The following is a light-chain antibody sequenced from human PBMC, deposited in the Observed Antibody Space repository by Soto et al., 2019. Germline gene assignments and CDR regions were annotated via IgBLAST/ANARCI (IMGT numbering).Light chain of an antibody. J-gene: IGKJ5*01. CDR3: QHYHGWSIT. V-gene: IGKV3-15*01. CDR1: QSVSSH. Sequence: EIVLTQSPGTLSLSPGDRASLSCRASQSVSSHLAWYQHKPGQAPRLLFYDASTRATGIPARFSGSGSGTEFTLTISSLQSEDFAVYYCQHYHGWSITFGQGTRLEI. CDR2: DAS.